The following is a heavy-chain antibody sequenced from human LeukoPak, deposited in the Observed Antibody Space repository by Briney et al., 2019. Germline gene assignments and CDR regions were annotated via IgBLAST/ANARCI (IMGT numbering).Heavy chain of an antibody. CDR2: IYSSGST. CDR3: ARGGIYGETADY. D-gene: IGHD4-17*01. Sequence: SETLSLTCTVSGGSISSYNWSWIRQPAGKGLEWIGRIYSSGSTNYNPSPKSRVTMSVDTSQNQFSLKLSSVTAADTAVYYCARGGIYGETADYWGQGTLVSVSS. V-gene: IGHV4-4*07. J-gene: IGHJ4*02. CDR1: GGSISSYN.